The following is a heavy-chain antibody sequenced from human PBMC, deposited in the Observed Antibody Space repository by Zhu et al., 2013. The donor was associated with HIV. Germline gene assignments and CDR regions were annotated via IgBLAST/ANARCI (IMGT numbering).Heavy chain of an antibody. V-gene: IGHV1-69*02. D-gene: IGHD5-18*01. CDR1: GGTFSSYT. J-gene: IGHJ6*02. Sequence: QVQLVQSGAEVKKPGSSVKVSCKASGGTFSSYTISWVRQAPGQGLEWMGRIIPILGIANYAQKFQGRVTITADKSTSTAYMELSSLRSEDTAVYYCASGYSYGEYYYYGMDVWGQGTTVTVSS. CDR2: IIPILGIA. CDR3: ASGYSYGEYYYYGMDV.